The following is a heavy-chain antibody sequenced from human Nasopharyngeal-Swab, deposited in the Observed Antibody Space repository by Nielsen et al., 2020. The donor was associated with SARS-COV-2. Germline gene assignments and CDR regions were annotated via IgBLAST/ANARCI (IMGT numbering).Heavy chain of an antibody. CDR2: IRGSGGST. V-gene: IGHV3-23*01. CDR3: AKDRARGGMDV. D-gene: IGHD3-10*01. Sequence: GESLKISCAASGFTFSSYAMSWVRQAPGKGLEWVSAIRGSGGSTYYADSVKGRFTISRDNSKNTLYLQMNSLRAEDTAVYYCAKDRARGGMDVWGQGTTVTVSS. J-gene: IGHJ6*02. CDR1: GFTFSSYA.